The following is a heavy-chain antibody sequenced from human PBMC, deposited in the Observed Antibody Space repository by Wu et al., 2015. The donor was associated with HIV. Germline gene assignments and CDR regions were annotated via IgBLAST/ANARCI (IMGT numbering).Heavy chain of an antibody. D-gene: IGHD3-3*01. CDR1: GYTFTDYY. J-gene: IGHJ5*02. CDR2: INPNSGGT. Sequence: QVQLVQSGAEVKKPGASVKVSCQASGYTFTDYYIHWLRQAPGQGLEWMGWINPNSGGTNYAQKLQGRVTMTTDTSTSTAYMELRSLRSDDTAVYYCARGGNYDFWSGLNWFDPWGQGTLVTVSS. CDR3: ARGGNYDFWSGLNWFDP. V-gene: IGHV1-2*02.